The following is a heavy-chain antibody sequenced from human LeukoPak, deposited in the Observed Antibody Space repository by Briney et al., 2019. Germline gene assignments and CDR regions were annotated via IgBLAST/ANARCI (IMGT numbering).Heavy chain of an antibody. D-gene: IGHD2-8*01. CDR3: ARGPTNGQAFDY. J-gene: IGHJ4*02. Sequence: NTGGSLRLSCAASGFTFSSYSMNWVRQAPGKGLEWVSSISSSSSYIYYADSVKGRFTVSRDNAKTSLYLQMDSLRAEDTAVYWCARGPTNGQAFDYWGQGTLVSVSS. CDR1: GFTFSSYS. V-gene: IGHV3-21*06. CDR2: ISSSSSYI.